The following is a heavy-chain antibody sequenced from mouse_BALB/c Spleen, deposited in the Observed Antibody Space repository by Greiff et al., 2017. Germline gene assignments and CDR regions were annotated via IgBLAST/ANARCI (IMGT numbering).Heavy chain of an antibody. CDR2: IDPANGNT. D-gene: IGHD2-3*01. J-gene: IGHJ3*01. V-gene: IGHV14-3*02. CDR1: GFNIKDTY. Sequence: VQLQQSGAELVKPGASVKLSCTASGFNIKDTYMHWVKQRPEQGLEWIGRIDPANGNTKYDPKFQGKATITADTSSNTAYLQLSSLTSEDTAVYYCAAIYDGYPAWFAYWGQGTLVTVSA. CDR3: AAIYDGYPAWFAY.